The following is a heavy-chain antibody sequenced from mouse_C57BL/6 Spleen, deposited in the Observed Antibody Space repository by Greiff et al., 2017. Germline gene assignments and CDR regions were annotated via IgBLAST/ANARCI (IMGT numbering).Heavy chain of an antibody. D-gene: IGHD1-1*01. CDR3: ARNDYYGSSYAMDY. Sequence: VQVVESGPGLVAPSQSLSITCTVSGFSLTSYAISWVRQPPGKGLEWLGVIWTGGGTNYNSALKSRLSISKDNSKSQVFLKMNSLQTDDTARYYCARNDYYGSSYAMDYWGQGTSVTVSS. CDR2: IWTGGGT. J-gene: IGHJ4*01. CDR1: GFSLTSYA. V-gene: IGHV2-9-1*01.